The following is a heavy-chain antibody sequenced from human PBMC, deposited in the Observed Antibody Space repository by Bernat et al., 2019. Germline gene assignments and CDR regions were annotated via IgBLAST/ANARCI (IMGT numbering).Heavy chain of an antibody. J-gene: IGHJ4*02. CDR2: ISAYNGNT. CDR1: GYTFTGYG. CDR3: ARDVGLLGYCSGGSCPDY. D-gene: IGHD2-15*01. V-gene: IGHV1-18*01. Sequence: QVQLVQSGAEVKKPGASVKVSCKASGYTFTGYGISWVRQAPGQGLEWMGWISAYNGNTNYAQKLQGRVTMTTDTSTSTAYMELRSLRSDDTAVYYCARDVGLLGYCSGGSCPDYWGQGTLVTVSS.